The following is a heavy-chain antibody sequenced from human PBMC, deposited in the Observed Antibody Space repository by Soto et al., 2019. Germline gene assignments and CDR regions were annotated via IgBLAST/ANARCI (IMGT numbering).Heavy chain of an antibody. CDR1: GGSLRNSV. J-gene: IGHJ4*02. CDR3: ARLGLPGH. CDR2: VIPILGTA. V-gene: IGHV1-69*01. Sequence: QVQLVQSGAEVKKPGSSVKVSCTASGGSLRNSVISWVRQAPAQRLEWMGGVIPILGTANYAQKFQGRVTMTADAATSTAYMDLSILSPDDTAVYYCARLGLPGHWGPGTLVIVSS.